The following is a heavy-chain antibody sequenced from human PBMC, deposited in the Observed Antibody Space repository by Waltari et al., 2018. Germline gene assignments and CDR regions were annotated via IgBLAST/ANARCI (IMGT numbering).Heavy chain of an antibody. V-gene: IGHV3-48*04. D-gene: IGHD1-26*01. CDR1: GFTFSSYG. CDR2: ISSSGSTI. Sequence: VQLVESGGGVVQPGGSLRLSCAASGFTFSSYGMHWVRQAPGKGLVWVAYISSSGSTIYYADSVKGRFTISRDNAKNSLYLQMNSLRAEDTAVYYCARDRGGSSRNWFDPWGQGTLVTVSS. CDR3: ARDRGGSSRNWFDP. J-gene: IGHJ5*02.